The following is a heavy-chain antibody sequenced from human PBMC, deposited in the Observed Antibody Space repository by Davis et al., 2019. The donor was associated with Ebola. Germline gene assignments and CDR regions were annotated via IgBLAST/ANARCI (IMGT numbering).Heavy chain of an antibody. J-gene: IGHJ4*02. V-gene: IGHV3-21*01. D-gene: IGHD6-19*01. CDR2: ITSSSSYI. Sequence: GGSLRLSCAASGFTFSSYSMNWVRQAPGRGLEWLSSITSSSSYIYYADSVRGRFTISRDNAKNSLYLQMNSLRAEDTAVYYCATTPQYSSGQNKPFDYWGQGTLVTVSS. CDR3: ATTPQYSSGQNKPFDY. CDR1: GFTFSSYS.